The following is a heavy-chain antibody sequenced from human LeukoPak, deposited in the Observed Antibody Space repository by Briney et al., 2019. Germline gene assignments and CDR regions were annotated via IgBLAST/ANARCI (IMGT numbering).Heavy chain of an antibody. CDR1: GFTFSTYS. J-gene: IGHJ4*02. CDR3: ARDSYGSSGYYYVSDY. Sequence: GGSLRLSCAASGFTFSTYSMNWVRPAPGKGLEWVSYISYSSSAIYYADSVKGRFTISRDNAKNSLSLQMNSLRDEDTAVYYCARDSYGSSGYYYVSDYWGQGTLVTVSS. CDR2: ISYSSSAI. D-gene: IGHD3-22*01. V-gene: IGHV3-48*02.